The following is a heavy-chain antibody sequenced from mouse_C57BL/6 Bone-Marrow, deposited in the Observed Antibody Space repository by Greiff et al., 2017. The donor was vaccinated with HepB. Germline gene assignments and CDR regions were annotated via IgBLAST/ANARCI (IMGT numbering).Heavy chain of an antibody. CDR3: ARQGGYGNYLYYFDY. Sequence: EVQLVESGGDLVKPGGSLKLSCAASGFTFSSYGMSWVRQTPDKRLEWVATISSGGSYTYYPDSVKGRFTISRDNAKNTLYLQMSSLKSEDTAMYYCARQGGYGNYLYYFDYWGQGTTRTVSS. CDR1: GFTFSSYG. CDR2: ISSGGSYT. V-gene: IGHV5-6*01. D-gene: IGHD2-10*02. J-gene: IGHJ2*01.